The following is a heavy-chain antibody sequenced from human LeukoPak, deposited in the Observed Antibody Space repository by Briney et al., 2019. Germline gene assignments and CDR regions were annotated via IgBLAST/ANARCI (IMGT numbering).Heavy chain of an antibody. V-gene: IGHV4-34*01. J-gene: IGHJ4*02. D-gene: IGHD1-20*01. Sequence: PSETLSLTCAVYGASFSGYYWSWIRQPPGKGLEWNGEINQSGSTNYNPSLKSRATISVDPSKNQFSLNLSSVTAPDTAVYYCARGANWNFDYWGQGTLVTVSS. CDR2: INQSGST. CDR3: ARGANWNFDY. CDR1: GASFSGYY.